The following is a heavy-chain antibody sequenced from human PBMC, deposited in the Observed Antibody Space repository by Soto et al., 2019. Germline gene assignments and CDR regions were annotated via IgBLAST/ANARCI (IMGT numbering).Heavy chain of an antibody. Sequence: QVQLVQSGAEVKKPGSSVKVSCKASGGIFSTYAISWLRQAPGQGLEWMGGIIPLIGTPNYAQRLQGRVTITADESTSTAYMELSRLRSEDTAVYYCAKDRDDYGSGNYYNRIDFWGQGTLVTVSS. V-gene: IGHV1-69*01. J-gene: IGHJ4*02. CDR1: GGIFSTYA. CDR3: AKDRDDYGSGNYYNRIDF. D-gene: IGHD3-10*01. CDR2: IIPLIGTP.